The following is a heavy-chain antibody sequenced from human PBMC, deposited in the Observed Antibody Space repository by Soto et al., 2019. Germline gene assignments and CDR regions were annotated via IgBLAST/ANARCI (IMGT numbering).Heavy chain of an antibody. D-gene: IGHD2-21*01. V-gene: IGHV3-23*01. Sequence: GGSLRLSCAASGFTFSSYAMSWVRQAPGKGLEWVSAISGSGGSTYYADSVKGRFTISRDNSKNTLYLQMNSLRVDDTAVYYCARRPDFFDYWGPGTLVTVSS. J-gene: IGHJ4*02. CDR2: ISGSGGST. CDR3: ARRPDFFDY. CDR1: GFTFSSYA.